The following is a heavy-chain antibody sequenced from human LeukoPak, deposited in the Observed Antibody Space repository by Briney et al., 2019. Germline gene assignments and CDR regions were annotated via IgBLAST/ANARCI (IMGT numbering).Heavy chain of an antibody. Sequence: GGSLRLSCAASGFTFSSYWMSWVRQAPGNGLEWVANIKQDGSEKYYVDSVKGRFTISRDNAKNSLYLQMNSLRAEDTAVYYCARATVVRFFDYWGQGTLVTVSS. V-gene: IGHV3-7*01. D-gene: IGHD2-15*01. CDR3: ARATVVRFFDY. J-gene: IGHJ4*02. CDR2: IKQDGSEK. CDR1: GFTFSSYW.